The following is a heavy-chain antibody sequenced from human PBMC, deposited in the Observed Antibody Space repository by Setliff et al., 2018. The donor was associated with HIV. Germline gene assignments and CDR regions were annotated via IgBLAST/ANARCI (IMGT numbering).Heavy chain of an antibody. CDR3: ARDYWKVPDH. J-gene: IGHJ4*02. CDR2: INTGNGNT. Sequence: ASVTVSCKASGYTFTSYAMHWVRQAHGQRLEWMGWINTGNGNTKYSQNIQGRVTITADESTNTSSMELSSLGSEDTAVYYCARDYWKVPDHWGQGTMVTVSS. CDR1: GYTFTSYA. V-gene: IGHV1-3*04. D-gene: IGHD1-1*01.